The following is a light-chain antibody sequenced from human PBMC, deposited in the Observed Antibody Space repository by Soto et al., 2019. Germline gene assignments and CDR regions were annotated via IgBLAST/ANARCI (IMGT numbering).Light chain of an antibody. V-gene: IGLV2-11*01. CDR1: GNDVGAYNY. CDR2: GVV. CDR3: CSYAGGYTYL. Sequence: QSALTQPASVSGSPGQSVTISCTGTGNDVGAYNYVSWYQQHPGRPPKLLIYGVVRWPSGVPDRFSGSKSGNTASLTISGLQAEDEADYFCCSYAGGYTYLFGTGTKVTVL. J-gene: IGLJ1*01.